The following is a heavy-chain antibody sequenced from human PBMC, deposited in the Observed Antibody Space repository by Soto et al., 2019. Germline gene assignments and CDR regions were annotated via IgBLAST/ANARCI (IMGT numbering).Heavy chain of an antibody. CDR2: IDPVDSYA. J-gene: IGHJ5*02. CDR3: ARIESIARNWFDP. V-gene: IGHV5-10-1*01. CDR1: GFSFTNYW. D-gene: IGHD6-13*01. Sequence: PGESLKISCKGSGFSFTNYWISWVRQVPGKGLEWMGNIDPVDSYANYSPSFQGHVTFSVDTSISTASLHWSSLKASDSAIYFCARIESIARNWFDPWGQGTLVTVSS.